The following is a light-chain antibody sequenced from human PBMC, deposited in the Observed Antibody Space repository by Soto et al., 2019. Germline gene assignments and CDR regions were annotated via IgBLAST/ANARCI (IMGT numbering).Light chain of an antibody. CDR2: GNN. CDR3: QSYDSSLSAWV. V-gene: IGLV1-40*01. J-gene: IGLJ3*02. CDR1: SSNIGAGYD. Sequence: QSVLTQPPSVSGAPGQRVTISCTGTSSNIGAGYDVQWYHQLPGTAPKLLIYGNNNRPSGVPDRFSGSKSGTSASLAITGLQAEDEADFYCQSYDSSLSAWVFGGGTQLTVL.